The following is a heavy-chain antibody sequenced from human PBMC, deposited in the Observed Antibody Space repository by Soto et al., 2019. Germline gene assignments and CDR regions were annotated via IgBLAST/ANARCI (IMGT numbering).Heavy chain of an antibody. Sequence: ASVKVSCKSSGYPFTHYGITWVRQAPGQGLEWMGWISPYNGNTNYGQTLQGRVTLTTDTSTSTVYMELRSLRSDDTAVYYCAREVSDSSGYNNWFDPWGQGTLVTVSS. V-gene: IGHV1-18*01. CDR1: GYPFTHYG. J-gene: IGHJ5*02. CDR2: ISPYNGNT. CDR3: AREVSDSSGYNNWFDP. D-gene: IGHD3-22*01.